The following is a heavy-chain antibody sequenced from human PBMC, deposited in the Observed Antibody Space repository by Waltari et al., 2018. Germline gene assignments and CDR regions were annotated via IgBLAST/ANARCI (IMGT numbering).Heavy chain of an antibody. V-gene: IGHV4-4*07. CDR3: ARGFYSSSWYDAFDI. D-gene: IGHD6-13*01. J-gene: IGHJ3*02. CDR1: GGSISSYY. CDR2: IYTSGST. Sequence: QVQLQESGPGLVKPSETLSLTCTVSGGSISSYYWSWIRQPAGKGLEWIGRIYTSGSTNYNPSLKSRVTISVDKSKNQFSRKLSSVTAADTAVYYCARGFYSSSWYDAFDIWGKGTTVTVSS.